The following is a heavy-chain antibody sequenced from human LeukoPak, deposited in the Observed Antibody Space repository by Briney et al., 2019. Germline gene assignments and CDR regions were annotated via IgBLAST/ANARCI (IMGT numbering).Heavy chain of an antibody. CDR3: AREGVTGTKVWFDH. Sequence: ASVKVSCKASGYSFTRYYIHWVGQAPGQGREWRGWINPNSGGTKYAQKFQGRVTMTRDTSISAAYMELSRLRSDDTADYYCAREGVTGTKVWFDHWGQGTLVTVSS. V-gene: IGHV1-2*02. CDR2: INPNSGGT. D-gene: IGHD1-20*01. J-gene: IGHJ5*02. CDR1: GYSFTRYY.